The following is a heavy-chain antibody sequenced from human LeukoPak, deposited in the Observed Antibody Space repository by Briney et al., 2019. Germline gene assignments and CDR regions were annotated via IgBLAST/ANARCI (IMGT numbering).Heavy chain of an antibody. D-gene: IGHD3-3*01. J-gene: IGHJ6*03. V-gene: IGHV3-49*04. CDR2: IRSKAYGGTT. CDR1: GFTFGDYA. Sequence: PGRSLRLSCTASGFTFGDYAMSWVRQAPGKGLEWVGFIRSKAYGGTTEYAASVKGRFTISRGDSKSIAYLQMNSLKTEDTAVYYCTRGTIFGVVNYYYYMDVWGKGTPYTVSS. CDR3: TRGTIFGVVNYYYYMDV.